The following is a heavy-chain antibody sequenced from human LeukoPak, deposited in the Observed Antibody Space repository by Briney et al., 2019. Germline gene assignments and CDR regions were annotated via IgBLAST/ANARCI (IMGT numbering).Heavy chain of an antibody. J-gene: IGHJ6*03. CDR3: ASLPAAAYRGGSRLMDV. CDR1: GGSISSSSYY. D-gene: IGHD6-13*01. V-gene: IGHV4-39*01. Sequence: SETLSLTCTVSGGSISSSSYYWGWIRQPPEKGLEWIGTIYYSGSTFYNPSLTSRVTISVDTSKNQFSLKLSSVTAADTAVYYCASLPAAAYRGGSRLMDVWGKGTTVTVSS. CDR2: IYYSGST.